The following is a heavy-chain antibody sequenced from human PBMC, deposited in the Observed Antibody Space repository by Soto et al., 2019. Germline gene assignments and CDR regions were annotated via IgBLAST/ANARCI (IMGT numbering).Heavy chain of an antibody. CDR2: ISAYNGNT. J-gene: IGHJ4*02. D-gene: IGHD2-15*01. CDR1: GYTFTSYG. CDR3: ARDGRYCSGGSCYDDPYFDY. V-gene: IGHV1-18*01. Sequence: ASVKVSCKASGYTFTSYGISWVRQAPGQGLEWMGWISAYNGNTNYAQKLQGRVTMTTDTSTSTAYMELRSLRSDDTAVYYCARDGRYCSGGSCYDDPYFDYWGQGTLVTVSS.